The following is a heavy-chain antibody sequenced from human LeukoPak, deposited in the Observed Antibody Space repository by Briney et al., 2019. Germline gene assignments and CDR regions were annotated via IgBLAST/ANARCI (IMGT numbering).Heavy chain of an antibody. V-gene: IGHV4-39*01. J-gene: IGHJ3*02. Sequence: PSETLSLTCTVSGGSISSSSYYWGWLRQPPGKGLEWIGSIYYSGSTYYDPSLKSRVTISVDTSKNQFSLKLNSATAADTAVYYCARMWRASDIWGQGTMVTVSS. D-gene: IGHD2-21*01. CDR1: GGSISSSSYY. CDR3: ARMWRASDI. CDR2: IYYSGST.